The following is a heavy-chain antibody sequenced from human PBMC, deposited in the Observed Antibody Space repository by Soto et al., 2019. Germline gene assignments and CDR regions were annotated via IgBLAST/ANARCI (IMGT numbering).Heavy chain of an antibody. CDR3: ARDLRGRRSGRFDP. Sequence: SETLSLTCTLSGDPITSGGFYWTWIRQHPAKGLEWIGYIYYSGVTYYNPSLKSRATISVDTSKNQFSLNLSSVTAADTAMYNCARDLRGRRSGRFDPWGQGTLVTVSS. CDR2: IYYSGVT. CDR1: GDPITSGGFY. J-gene: IGHJ5*02. D-gene: IGHD3-10*01. V-gene: IGHV4-31*03.